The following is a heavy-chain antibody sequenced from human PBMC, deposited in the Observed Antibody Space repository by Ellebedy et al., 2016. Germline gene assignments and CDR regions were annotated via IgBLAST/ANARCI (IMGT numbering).Heavy chain of an antibody. J-gene: IGHJ4*02. Sequence: GESLKISXAASGFTFSSYSMNWVRQAPGKGLEWVSYISSSSSTIYYADSVKGRFTISRDNAKNSLYLQMNSLRDEDTAVYYCTVATMRIPDYWGQGTLVTVSS. CDR1: GFTFSSYS. CDR2: ISSSSSTI. CDR3: TVATMRIPDY. D-gene: IGHD5-12*01. V-gene: IGHV3-48*02.